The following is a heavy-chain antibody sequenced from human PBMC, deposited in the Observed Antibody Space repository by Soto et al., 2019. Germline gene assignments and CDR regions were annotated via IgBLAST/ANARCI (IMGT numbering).Heavy chain of an antibody. V-gene: IGHV4-30-4*01. CDR2: IYYSGST. CDR3: ASWNSYVLRGFDY. Sequence: SETLSLTCTVSGGSISSGDYYWSWIRQPPGKGLEWIGYIYYSGSTYYNPSLKSRVTISVDTSKNQFSLKLSSVTAADTAVYYCASWNSYVLRGFDYWGQGTLVTVSS. CDR1: GGSISSGDYY. D-gene: IGHD5-18*01. J-gene: IGHJ4*02.